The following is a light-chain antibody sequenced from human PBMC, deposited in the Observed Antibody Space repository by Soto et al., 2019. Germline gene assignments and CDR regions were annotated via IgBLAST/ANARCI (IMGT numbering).Light chain of an antibody. CDR3: QQRSNWPIT. CDR1: QSVSSN. CDR2: GAS. Sequence: EIVMTQSPATLSVSPGERATLSCRASQSVSSNLAWYQQKPGQAPSLLIYGASTRATGIPARFSGSGSGTDFTLTISSLEPEDFALYYCQQRSNWPITFGQGTRLEI. J-gene: IGKJ5*01. V-gene: IGKV3-15*01.